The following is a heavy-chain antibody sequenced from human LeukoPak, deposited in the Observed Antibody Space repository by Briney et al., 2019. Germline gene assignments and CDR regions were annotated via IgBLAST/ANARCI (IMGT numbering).Heavy chain of an antibody. CDR2: TSISGRTN. V-gene: IGHV3-48*02. Sequence: PGGSLRLSCAASGFTFSRYGMHWVRQAPGKGLEWISYTSISGRTNYYADSVKGRFTISRDDAKNFLYLQMSSLRDEDTAVYYCAFDPRGGWNFDYWGQGTLVTVSS. J-gene: IGHJ4*02. CDR3: AFDPRGGWNFDY. D-gene: IGHD6-19*01. CDR1: GFTFSRYG.